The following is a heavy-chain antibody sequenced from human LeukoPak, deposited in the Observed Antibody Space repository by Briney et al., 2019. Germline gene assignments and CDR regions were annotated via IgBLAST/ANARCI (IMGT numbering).Heavy chain of an antibody. Sequence: GKSLRLSCAASGFTFSNYAMHWVRQAPGKGLEWVSLISSGGTYEYYADSVKGRFTISRDNSKNTLYLQLNSLRAKDTAVYYCARVGYDILTGYYDYWGQGTLVTVSS. J-gene: IGHJ4*02. CDR3: ARVGYDILTGYYDY. CDR1: GFTFSNYA. D-gene: IGHD3-9*01. CDR2: ISSGGTYE. V-gene: IGHV3-30*01.